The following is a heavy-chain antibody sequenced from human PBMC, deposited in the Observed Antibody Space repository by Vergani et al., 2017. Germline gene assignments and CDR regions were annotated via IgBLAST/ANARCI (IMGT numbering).Heavy chain of an antibody. CDR1: GGTFSSYA. CDR3: ARGERIVVVITGYYYYCMDV. V-gene: IGHV1-69*01. D-gene: IGHD3-22*01. Sequence: QVQLVQSGAEVKKPGSSVKVSCKASGGTFSSYAISWVRQAPGQGLEWMGGIIPIFGTANYAQKFQGRVTITADDSTSTAYMELSSLSAEDTAVYYCARGERIVVVITGYYYYCMDVWGQGTTVTVSS. CDR2: IIPIFGTA. J-gene: IGHJ6*02.